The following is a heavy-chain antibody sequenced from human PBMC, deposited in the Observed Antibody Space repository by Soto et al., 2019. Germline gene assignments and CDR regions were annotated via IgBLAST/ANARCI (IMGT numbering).Heavy chain of an antibody. J-gene: IGHJ5*02. CDR1: GGSISSYY. D-gene: IGHD3-3*01. Sequence: SETLSLTCTVSGGSISSYYWSWIRQPPGKGLEWIGYIYYSGSTNYNPSLKSRVTISVDTSKNQFSLKLSSVTAADTAVYYCARDEGGYYSWFDPWGQGTLVTVSS. CDR3: ARDEGGYYSWFDP. V-gene: IGHV4-59*01. CDR2: IYYSGST.